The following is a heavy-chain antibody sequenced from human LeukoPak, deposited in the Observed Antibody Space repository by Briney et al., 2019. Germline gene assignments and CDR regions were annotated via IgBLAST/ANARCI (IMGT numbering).Heavy chain of an antibody. V-gene: IGHV4-38-2*02. CDR2: IYHSGST. Sequence: PSETLSLTCTVSGYSISSGYYWGWIRQPPGKGLEWIGSIYHSGSTYYNPSLKSRVTISVDTSKNQFSLKLSSVTAADTAVYYCARFVRLLVGAAGFDYWGQGTLVTVSS. D-gene: IGHD6-13*01. J-gene: IGHJ4*02. CDR3: ARFVRLLVGAAGFDY. CDR1: GYSISSGYY.